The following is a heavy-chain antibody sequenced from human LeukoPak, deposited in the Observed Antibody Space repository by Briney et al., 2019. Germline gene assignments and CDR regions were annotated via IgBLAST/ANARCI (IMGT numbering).Heavy chain of an antibody. CDR2: IYHSGST. CDR1: GGSISSGGYY. V-gene: IGHV4-30-2*01. Sequence: SQTLSLTCTVSGGSISSGGYYWSWIRQPPGKGLEWIGYIYHSGSTYYNPSLKSRVTISVDRSKNQFSLKLSSVTAADTAVYYCAREEGIVVVPAARTGAFDIWGQGTMVTVSS. J-gene: IGHJ3*02. D-gene: IGHD2-2*01. CDR3: AREEGIVVVPAARTGAFDI.